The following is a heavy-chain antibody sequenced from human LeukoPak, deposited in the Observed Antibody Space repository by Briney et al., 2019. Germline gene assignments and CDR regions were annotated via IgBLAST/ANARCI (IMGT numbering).Heavy chain of an antibody. Sequence: ASVKVSCKASGYTFTSYGISWVRQAPGQGLEWMGWISAYNGNTNYAQKLQGRVTMTTDTSTSTAYMELRSLRSDDTAVYYCARDRLDYYGSGSYYFVYWGQGTLVTVSS. CDR3: ARDRLDYYGSGSYYFVY. CDR1: GYTFTSYG. J-gene: IGHJ4*02. CDR2: ISAYNGNT. D-gene: IGHD3-10*01. V-gene: IGHV1-18*01.